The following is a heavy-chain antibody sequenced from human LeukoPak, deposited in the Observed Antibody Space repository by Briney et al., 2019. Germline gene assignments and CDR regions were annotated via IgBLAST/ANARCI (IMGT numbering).Heavy chain of an antibody. V-gene: IGHV3-20*04. J-gene: IGHJ4*02. CDR1: GFTFSSYS. D-gene: IGHD3-3*01. Sequence: GGSLRLSCAASGFTFSSYSMNWVRQAPGKGLEWVSGINWNGGSTGYADSVKGRFTISRDNAKNSLYLQMNSLRAEDTALYYCARDAGRGYYTSDYWGQGTLVTVSS. CDR3: ARDAGRGYYTSDY. CDR2: INWNGGST.